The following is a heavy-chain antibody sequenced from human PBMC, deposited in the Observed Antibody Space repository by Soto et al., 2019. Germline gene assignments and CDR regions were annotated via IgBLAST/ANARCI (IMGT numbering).Heavy chain of an antibody. D-gene: IGHD1-26*01. CDR2: VSSTGGYT. J-gene: IGHJ2*01. V-gene: IGHV3-11*06. Sequence: PGGSLRLSCAASGFNFGDYYMSWVRQAPGKGLEWVSFVSSTGGYTKYSDSVGGRFTVSRDNGKNSLHLQLNSLRVDDTAVYYCARLRVGVNWYFDLWGRSTLVTVSS. CDR3: ARLRVGVNWYFDL. CDR1: GFNFGDYY.